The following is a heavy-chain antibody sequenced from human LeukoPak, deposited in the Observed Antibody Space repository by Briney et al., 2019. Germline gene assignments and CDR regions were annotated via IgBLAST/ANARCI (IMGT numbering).Heavy chain of an antibody. CDR1: GGSTSSSSYY. J-gene: IGHJ4*02. V-gene: IGHV4-39*01. D-gene: IGHD3-3*01. Sequence: PSETLSLTCTVSGGSTSSSSYYWGWIRQPPGKGLEWIGSIYYSGSTYYNPSLKSRVTISVDTSKNQFSLKLSSVTAADTAVYYCARRPHYDFWSGYYFDYWGQGTLVTVSS. CDR3: ARRPHYDFWSGYYFDY. CDR2: IYYSGST.